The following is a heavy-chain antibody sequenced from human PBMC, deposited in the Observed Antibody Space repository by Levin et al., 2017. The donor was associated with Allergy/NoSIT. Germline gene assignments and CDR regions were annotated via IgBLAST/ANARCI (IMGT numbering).Heavy chain of an antibody. J-gene: IGHJ4*02. CDR3: AKDTGGFRAFDY. V-gene: IGHV3-23*01. CDR1: GFTFSSYA. D-gene: IGHD2-8*02. CDR2: ISGSGGST. Sequence: GESLKISCAASGFTFSSYAMSWVRQAPGKGLEWVSAISGSGGSTYYADSVKGRFTISRDNSKNTLYLQMNSLRAEDTAVYYCAKDTGGFRAFDYWGQGTLVTVSS.